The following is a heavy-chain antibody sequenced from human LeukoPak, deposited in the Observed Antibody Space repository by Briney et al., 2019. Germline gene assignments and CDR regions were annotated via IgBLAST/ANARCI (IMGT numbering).Heavy chain of an antibody. Sequence: GGSLRLSCAASGFTFSSYSMNWVRQAPGKGLEWVAVISYDGSNKYYADSVKGRFTISRDNSKNTLYLQMNSLRAEDTAVYYCARGFPHYYDSRGIKFDYWGQGTLVTVSS. V-gene: IGHV3-30*04. CDR1: GFTFSSYS. J-gene: IGHJ4*02. CDR3: ARGFPHYYDSRGIKFDY. D-gene: IGHD3-22*01. CDR2: ISYDGSNK.